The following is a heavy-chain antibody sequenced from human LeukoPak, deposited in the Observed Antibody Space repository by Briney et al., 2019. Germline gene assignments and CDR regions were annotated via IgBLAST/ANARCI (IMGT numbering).Heavy chain of an antibody. D-gene: IGHD1-26*01. CDR1: GFTFSSYG. Sequence: GGSLRLSCAASGFTFSSYGMHWVRQAPGKGLEWVAFIRYDGSNKYYADSVKGRFTISRDNSKNTLYLQINSLRAEDTAVYYCAKPTSGSGSFLIDYWGQGTLVTVSS. V-gene: IGHV3-30*02. CDR2: IRYDGSNK. CDR3: AKPTSGSGSFLIDY. J-gene: IGHJ4*02.